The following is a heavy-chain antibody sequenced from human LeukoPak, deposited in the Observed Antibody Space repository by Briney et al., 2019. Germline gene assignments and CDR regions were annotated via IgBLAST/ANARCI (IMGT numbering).Heavy chain of an antibody. Sequence: ASVKVSCKASGYTFTSYDINWVRQATGQGLEWMGWMNPNSGNTGYAQKFQGRVTMTRDTSTSTVYMELSSLRSEDTAVYYCARATQDGYNQGFYFDYWGQGTLVTVSS. CDR1: GYTFTSYD. CDR3: ARATQDGYNQGFYFDY. CDR2: MNPNSGNT. D-gene: IGHD5-12*01. J-gene: IGHJ4*02. V-gene: IGHV1-8*01.